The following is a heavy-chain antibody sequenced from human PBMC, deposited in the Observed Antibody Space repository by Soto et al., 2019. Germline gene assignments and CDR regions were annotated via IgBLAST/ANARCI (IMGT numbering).Heavy chain of an antibody. CDR2: ISYDGSNK. Sequence: GSLRLSCAASGFTFSSYAMHWVRQAPGKGLEWVAVISYDGSNKYYADSVRGRFTISRDNSKNTLYLQMNSLRAEDTAVYYCVRVNSSPMDVWGQGTTVTVSS. CDR3: VRVNSSPMDV. CDR1: GFTFSSYA. V-gene: IGHV3-30-3*01. J-gene: IGHJ6*02. D-gene: IGHD5-18*01.